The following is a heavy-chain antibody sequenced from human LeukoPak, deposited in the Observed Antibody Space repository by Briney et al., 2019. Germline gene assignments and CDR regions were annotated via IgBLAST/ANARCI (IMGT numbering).Heavy chain of an antibody. CDR3: ARDGYSYGWAYYFDY. J-gene: IGHJ4*02. CDR1: GFTFSSYS. Sequence: GGSLRLSCAASGFTFSSYSMNWVRQAPGEGLEWVSSISSSSSYIYYADSVKGRFTISRDNAKNSLYLQMNSLRAEDTAVYYCARDGYSYGWAYYFDYWGQGTLVTVSS. D-gene: IGHD5-18*01. V-gene: IGHV3-21*01. CDR2: ISSSSSYI.